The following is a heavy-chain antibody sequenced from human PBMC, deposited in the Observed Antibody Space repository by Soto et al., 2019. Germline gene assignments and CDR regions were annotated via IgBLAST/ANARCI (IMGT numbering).Heavy chain of an antibody. J-gene: IGHJ6*02. V-gene: IGHV5-51*01. D-gene: IGHD2-2*01. CDR1: GYSFTSYW. Sequence: PGESLKISCKGSGYSFTSYWIGWVRQMPGKGLEWMGIIYPGDSDTRYSPSFQGQVTISADKSISTAYLQWSSLKASDTAMYYCARLGHCSSTSCYFYYYGMDVWGQGTTVTVSS. CDR3: ARLGHCSSTSCYFYYYGMDV. CDR2: IYPGDSDT.